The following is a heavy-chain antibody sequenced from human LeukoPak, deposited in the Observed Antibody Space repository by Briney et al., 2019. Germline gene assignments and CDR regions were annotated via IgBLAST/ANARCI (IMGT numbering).Heavy chain of an antibody. Sequence: SQTLSLTCTVSGGSISSGDYYWSWIRQHPGKGLEWIGYIYYSGSTYYNPSLESRVTISVDTSKNQFSLKLSSVTAADTAVYYCARVDYYGSGNYFDYWGQGTLVTVPS. J-gene: IGHJ4*02. CDR1: GGSISSGDYY. CDR2: IYYSGST. D-gene: IGHD3-10*01. V-gene: IGHV4-31*03. CDR3: ARVDYYGSGNYFDY.